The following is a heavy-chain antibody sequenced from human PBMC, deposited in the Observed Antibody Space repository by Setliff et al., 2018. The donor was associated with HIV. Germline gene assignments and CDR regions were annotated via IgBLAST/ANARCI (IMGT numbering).Heavy chain of an antibody. CDR2: INHSGSI. J-gene: IGHJ4*02. D-gene: IGHD3-22*01. CDR3: ARDGAYYYDSSGYYHYYFDY. Sequence: SETLSLTCAVYGGSFSDYFWTWIRQPPGKGLEWIGEINHSGSITHNPSLKSRLNMSVDTSKNQVSLKLSSVTAADTAVYYCARDGAYYYDSSGYYHYYFDYWGQGTLVTVSS. CDR1: GGSFSDYF. V-gene: IGHV4-34*10.